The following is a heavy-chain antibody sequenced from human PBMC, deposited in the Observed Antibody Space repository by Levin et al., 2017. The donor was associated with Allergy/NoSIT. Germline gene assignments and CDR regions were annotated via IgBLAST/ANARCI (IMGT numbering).Heavy chain of an antibody. Sequence: LRLSCTVSGGSISSGGYYWSWIRQHPGKGLEWIGYIYYSGSTYYNPSLKSRVTISVDTSKNQFSLKLSSVTAADTAVYYCARGRSRDGYNLDWFDPWGQGTLVTVSS. J-gene: IGHJ5*02. CDR2: IYYSGST. D-gene: IGHD5-24*01. CDR3: ARGRSRDGYNLDWFDP. CDR1: GGSISSGGYY. V-gene: IGHV4-31*03.